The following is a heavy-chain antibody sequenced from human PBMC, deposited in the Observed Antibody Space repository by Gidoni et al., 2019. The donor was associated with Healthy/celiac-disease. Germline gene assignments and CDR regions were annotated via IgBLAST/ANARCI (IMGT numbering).Heavy chain of an antibody. CDR2: ISSRSSTI. D-gene: IGHD2-15*01. Sequence: EVQLVESGGGLVQPGGYLRLSRAASGLTFSSSSMNWVRQAPGKGLEWVSFISSRSSTIYYADSVKGRFTISRDNAKNSLYLQMNSLRAEDTAVYYCARDSVNCSGGSCYSPNFDYWGQGTLVTVSS. J-gene: IGHJ4*02. V-gene: IGHV3-48*01. CDR3: ARDSVNCSGGSCYSPNFDY. CDR1: GLTFSSSS.